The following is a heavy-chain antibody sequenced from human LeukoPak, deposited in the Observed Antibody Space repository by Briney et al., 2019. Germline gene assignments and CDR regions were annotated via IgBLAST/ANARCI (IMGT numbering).Heavy chain of an antibody. J-gene: IGHJ4*02. CDR2: ISAYNGNT. V-gene: IGHV1-18*04. CDR3: AWTYYYGSGSSHFDY. D-gene: IGHD3-10*01. CDR1: GYTFTSYG. Sequence: GASVKVSCKASGYTFTSYGISWVRQAPGQGLEWMGWISAYNGNTNYAQRLQGRVTMTTDTSTSTAYMELRSLRSDDTAVYYCAWTYYYGSGSSHFDYWGQGILVTVSS.